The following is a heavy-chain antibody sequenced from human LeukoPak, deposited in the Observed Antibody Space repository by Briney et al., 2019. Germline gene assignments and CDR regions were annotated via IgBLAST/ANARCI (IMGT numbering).Heavy chain of an antibody. D-gene: IGHD2-15*01. Sequence: PSETLSLTCAVYGGSFSGYYWSWIRQPPGKGLEWIGEINHSGSTNYSPSLQSRVTISVDTSKNQFSLKLSSVTAADTAVYYCARGVYCSGGNCYLPLDSWGQGTLVTVSS. V-gene: IGHV4-34*01. CDR2: INHSGST. CDR1: GGSFSGYY. CDR3: ARGVYCSGGNCYLPLDS. J-gene: IGHJ4*02.